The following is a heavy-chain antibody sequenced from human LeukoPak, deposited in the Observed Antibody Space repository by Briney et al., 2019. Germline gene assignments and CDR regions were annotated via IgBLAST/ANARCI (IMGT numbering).Heavy chain of an antibody. J-gene: IGHJ4*02. D-gene: IGHD2-2*01. CDR2: THYSGST. CDR3: ARHQSSFDY. CDR1: GGSISTYY. Sequence: SSETLSLTCTVSGGSISTYYWIWIRQSPGKGLEWIGYTHYSGSTNYNPSLKSRVTISVDTSKNQFSLKLSSVTAADAAVYYCARHQSSFDYWGQGTLVTVSS. V-gene: IGHV4-59*01.